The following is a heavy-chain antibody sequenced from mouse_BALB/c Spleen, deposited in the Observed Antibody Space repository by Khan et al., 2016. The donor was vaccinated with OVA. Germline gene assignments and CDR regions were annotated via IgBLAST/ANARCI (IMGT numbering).Heavy chain of an antibody. D-gene: IGHD2-14*01. CDR3: ARRTTGYALDY. Sequence: QVQLKQSGAELARPGASVKMSCKASGYTFTSHTIHWVKQSPGQDLEWIGYINPRSGYSNYNQKFNDKATLTADKSSSTAYMQLSSLTSEDSAVYCCARRTTGYALDYWGQGTSVTFSS. V-gene: IGHV1-4*01. CDR1: GYTFTSHT. J-gene: IGHJ4*01. CDR2: INPRSGYS.